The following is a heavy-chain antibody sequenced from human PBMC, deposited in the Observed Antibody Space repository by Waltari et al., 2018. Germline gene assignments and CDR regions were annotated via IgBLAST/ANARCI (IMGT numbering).Heavy chain of an antibody. V-gene: IGHV4-59*01. CDR1: GLVLSNDW. Sequence: LQLVESGGGLVQRGGWLRLCWAVSGLVLSNDWLPWVRQAPGKGLEWIGYIYYSGSTTYNPSLKSRVTISVDTSKNPFSLKLSSVTAADTAVYYCARGRAALEPWGQGTLVTVSS. CDR3: ARGRAALEP. CDR2: IYYSGST. J-gene: IGHJ5*02. D-gene: IGHD6-6*01.